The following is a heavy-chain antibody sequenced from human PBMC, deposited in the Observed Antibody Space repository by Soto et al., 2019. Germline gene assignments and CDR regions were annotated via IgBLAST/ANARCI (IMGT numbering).Heavy chain of an antibody. V-gene: IGHV4-4*02. D-gene: IGHD3-3*01. Sequence: SETLSLTCAVSDGSISSSNWWSWVRQPPGKGLEWIGEIYHSGSTNYNPSLKSRVTISVDKSKNQFSLKLSSVTAADTAVYYCAINSIKIFGVVIHFDYWGQGTLVTVSS. CDR3: AINSIKIFGVVIHFDY. J-gene: IGHJ4*02. CDR2: IYHSGST. CDR1: DGSISSSNW.